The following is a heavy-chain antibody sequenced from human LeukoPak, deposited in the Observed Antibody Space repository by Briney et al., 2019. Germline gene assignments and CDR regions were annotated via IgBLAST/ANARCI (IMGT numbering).Heavy chain of an antibody. CDR1: GYTFTSYY. CDR3: ARVAPYSGSYRGVCYFDY. D-gene: IGHD1-26*01. J-gene: IGHJ4*02. CDR2: INPSGGST. Sequence: GASVKVSCKASGYTFTSYYMHWVRQAPGQGLEWMGIINPSGGSTSYAQKFQGRVTITRNTSISTAYMELSSLRSEDTAVYYCARVAPYSGSYRGVCYFDYWGQGTLVTVPS. V-gene: IGHV1-46*01.